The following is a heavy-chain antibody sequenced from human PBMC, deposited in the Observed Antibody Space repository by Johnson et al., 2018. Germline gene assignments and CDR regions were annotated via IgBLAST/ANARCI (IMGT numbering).Heavy chain of an antibody. Sequence: VQLQQWGAGLLKXSETLSLTCAVYGGSFSGYYWSWIRQPPGKGLEWIGEINHSGSTNYNPSLKSRVTISVDTSKNQFSLKLRSVTAADTAVYYCARGGYYDSSGYYPDAFDIWGQGTMVTVSS. V-gene: IGHV4-34*01. CDR2: INHSGST. J-gene: IGHJ3*02. CDR1: GGSFSGYY. CDR3: ARGGYYDSSGYYPDAFDI. D-gene: IGHD3-22*01.